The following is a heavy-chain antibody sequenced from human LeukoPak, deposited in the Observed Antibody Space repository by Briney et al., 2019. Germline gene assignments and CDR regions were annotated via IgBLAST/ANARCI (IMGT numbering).Heavy chain of an antibody. CDR3: AREGGNCSGGSCYSGAFDI. CDR2: TYTSGST. V-gene: IGHV4-4*07. CDR1: GGSISSYD. Sequence: SETLSLTCTVSGGSISSYDWSWIRQPAGKGLEWIGRTYTSGSTNYNPSLKSRVTMSVDMSKNQFSLKLSSVTAADTAMYYCAREGGNCSGGSCYSGAFDIWGQGTLVTVSS. J-gene: IGHJ3*02. D-gene: IGHD2-15*01.